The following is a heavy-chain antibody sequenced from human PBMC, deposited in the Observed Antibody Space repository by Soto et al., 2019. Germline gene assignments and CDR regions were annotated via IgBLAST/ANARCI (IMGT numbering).Heavy chain of an antibody. J-gene: IGHJ6*02. CDR2: IYYSGST. CDR1: GGSISSGDSW. Sequence: SETLSLTCTVSGGSISSGDSWWSWIRQSPGKGLEWIGYIYYSGSTYYNPSLGSRVTMSVDTSKNQFSLKLNSVTAADTAVYYCVREGAASHSYYYGTDVWGQGTTVTVSS. D-gene: IGHD3-16*01. CDR3: VREGAASHSYYYGTDV. V-gene: IGHV4-30-4*08.